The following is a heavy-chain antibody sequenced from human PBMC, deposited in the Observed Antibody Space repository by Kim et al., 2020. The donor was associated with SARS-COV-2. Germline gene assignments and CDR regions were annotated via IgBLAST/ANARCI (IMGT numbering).Heavy chain of an antibody. V-gene: IGHV1-69*13. CDR1: GGTFSSYA. CDR2: IIPIFGTA. J-gene: IGHJ3*02. Sequence: SVKVSCKASGGTFSSYAISWVRQAPGLGLEWMGGIIPIFGTANYAQKFQGRVTITADESTSTAYMELSSLRSEDTAVYYCARDGGPPRITMVRGVINAFDIWGQGTMVTVSS. CDR3: ARDGGPPRITMVRGVINAFDI. D-gene: IGHD3-10*01.